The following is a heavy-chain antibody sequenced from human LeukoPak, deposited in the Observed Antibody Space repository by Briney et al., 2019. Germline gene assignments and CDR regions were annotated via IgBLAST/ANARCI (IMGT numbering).Heavy chain of an antibody. V-gene: IGHV3-33*01. CDR3: ARADSSSWPGEAFDA. Sequence: GGSLRLSCAASGFTFSSYGMHWVRQAPGKGLEWVAIIWSDGSNKYYADSVKGRFTISRDNSKNTLYLQMNSLRAEDTAVYYCARADSSSWPGEAFDAWGQRTMVSVSS. CDR1: GFTFSSYG. D-gene: IGHD6-13*01. CDR2: IWSDGSNK. J-gene: IGHJ3*01.